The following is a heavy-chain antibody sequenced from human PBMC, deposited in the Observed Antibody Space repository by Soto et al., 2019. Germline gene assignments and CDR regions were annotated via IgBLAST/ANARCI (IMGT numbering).Heavy chain of an antibody. Sequence: ASVKVSCKASGGTFSSYAISWVRQAPGQGLEWMGGIIPIFGTANYAQKFQGRVTITADESTSTAYMELSSLRSEDTAVYYCAIHSGSYDYYYYGMDVWGQGTTVTVSS. J-gene: IGHJ6*02. CDR3: AIHSGSYDYYYYGMDV. D-gene: IGHD1-26*01. V-gene: IGHV1-69*13. CDR2: IIPIFGTA. CDR1: GGTFSSYA.